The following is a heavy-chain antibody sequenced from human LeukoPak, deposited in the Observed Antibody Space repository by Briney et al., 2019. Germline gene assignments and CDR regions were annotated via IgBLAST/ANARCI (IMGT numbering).Heavy chain of an antibody. CDR3: ATHHRYCSSTSCYWSLPRFDY. J-gene: IGHJ4*02. CDR2: ISGSGGST. Sequence: GGSLRLSCAASGFTFSSYAMSWVRQAPGKGLEWVSAISGSGGSTYYADSVKGRFTISRDNSKNTLYLQMNGLRAEDTAVYYCATHHRYCSSTSCYWSLPRFDYWGQGTLVTVSS. D-gene: IGHD2-2*01. V-gene: IGHV3-23*01. CDR1: GFTFSSYA.